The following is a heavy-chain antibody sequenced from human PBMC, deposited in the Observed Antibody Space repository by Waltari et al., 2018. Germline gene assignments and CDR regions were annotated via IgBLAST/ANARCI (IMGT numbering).Heavy chain of an antibody. CDR2: PAANGAAT. V-gene: IGHV3-23*01. D-gene: IGHD6-19*01. Sequence: EVQLLESGGGLVQPGGSLRLSCSASGFIFSGFAMTWVRQAPGQGLEGVSGPAANGAATYYADSVKGRFTISRDNSKNTLYLQMNSLRAGDTATYYCAKGIYSAGWYAGVDSWGQGTVVTVSS. CDR3: AKGIYSAGWYAGVDS. J-gene: IGHJ4*02. CDR1: GFIFSGFA.